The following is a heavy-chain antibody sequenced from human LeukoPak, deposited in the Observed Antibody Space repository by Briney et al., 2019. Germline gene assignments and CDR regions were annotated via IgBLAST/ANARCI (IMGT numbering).Heavy chain of an antibody. D-gene: IGHD6-13*01. CDR3: ARVQVEGGYQRSMAAAGEGWFDP. CDR2: IIPIFGIA. CDR1: GGTPSSYA. J-gene: IGHJ5*02. Sequence: SVKPSCKLSGGTPSSYAISWVRQAPGQGLEWMGKIIPIFGIANYTQKFQGRVTITANKSTSTAYMELSSLRSEDTAVYYCARVQVEGGYQRSMAAAGEGWFDPWGQGTLVTVSS. V-gene: IGHV1-69*04.